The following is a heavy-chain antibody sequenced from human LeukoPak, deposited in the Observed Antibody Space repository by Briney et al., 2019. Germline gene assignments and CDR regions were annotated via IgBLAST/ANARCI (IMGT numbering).Heavy chain of an antibody. D-gene: IGHD3-22*01. CDR1: GFTFSSYD. CDR3: ARDQGSGGYYLYYYYGMDV. V-gene: IGHV3-21*01. Sequence: TGGSLRLSCAASGFTFSSYDMNWVRQAPGKGLEWVSSISTRSSYVNYADSVQGRFTISRDDAKNSLYLQMNSLRAEDTAVYYCARDQGSGGYYLYYYYGMDVWGQGTTVTVSS. CDR2: ISTRSSYV. J-gene: IGHJ6*02.